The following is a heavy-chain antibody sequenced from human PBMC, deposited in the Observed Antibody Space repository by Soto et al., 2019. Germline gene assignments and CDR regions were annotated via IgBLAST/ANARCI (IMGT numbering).Heavy chain of an antibody. J-gene: IGHJ4*02. CDR2: IAPHSGRT. CDR3: ARAATGSYHSAY. V-gene: IGHV1-18*04. D-gene: IGHD3-10*01. Sequence: QVQLVQSGPEVKKPGASVRVSCMTSGYAFTSYGVNWVRQAPGQGLEWMGWIAPHSGRTTYLPKCQGRVTISADASTNTAYIELTSLSSDDTGIYFCARAATGSYHSAYWGQGTVVTVSS. CDR1: GYAFTSYG.